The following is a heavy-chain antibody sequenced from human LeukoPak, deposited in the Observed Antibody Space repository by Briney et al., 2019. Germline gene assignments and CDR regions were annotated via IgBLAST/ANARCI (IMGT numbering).Heavy chain of an antibody. J-gene: IGHJ4*02. CDR3: ATAEGEYFYFDS. D-gene: IGHD3-10*01. V-gene: IGHV4-31*03. Sequence: KPSETLSLTCSVSGGSVTGGGYYWSWIRQHPGKGLEWIGFASYSGGTYYNPSLMRRITISVDRSQNQFSLRMRDVTAADTAVYFCATAEGEYFYFDSWGQGALVAVSS. CDR2: ASYSGGT. CDR1: GGSVTGGGYY.